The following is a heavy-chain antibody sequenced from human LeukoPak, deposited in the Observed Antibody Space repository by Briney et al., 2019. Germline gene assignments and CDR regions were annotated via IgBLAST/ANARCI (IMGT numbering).Heavy chain of an antibody. CDR2: IYYNGST. CDR3: ARESLEDTYYYYMDV. D-gene: IGHD2-15*01. Sequence: SETLSLTCTVSGGSISSYYWSWIRQPPGKGLEWIGYIYYNGSTNYNPSLKSRVTISVDTSKNQFSLKLSSVTAADTAMYYCARESLEDTYYYYMDVWGKGTTVTVSS. V-gene: IGHV4-59*01. CDR1: GGSISSYY. J-gene: IGHJ6*03.